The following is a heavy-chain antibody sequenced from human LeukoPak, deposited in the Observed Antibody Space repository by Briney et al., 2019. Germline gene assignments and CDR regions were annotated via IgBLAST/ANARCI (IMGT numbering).Heavy chain of an antibody. CDR2: IYYSGST. Sequence: SETLSLTCTVSGGSISSYYWSWIRQPPGKGLEWIGYIYYSGSTNYNPSLKSRVTISVDTSKNQFSLKLSSVTVADTAVYYCAREETHSYYFDYWGQGTLVTVSS. CDR1: GGSISSYY. J-gene: IGHJ4*02. V-gene: IGHV4-59*01. CDR3: AREETHSYYFDY.